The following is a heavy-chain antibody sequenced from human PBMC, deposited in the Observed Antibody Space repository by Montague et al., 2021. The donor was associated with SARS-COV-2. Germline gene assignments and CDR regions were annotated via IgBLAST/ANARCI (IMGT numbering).Heavy chain of an antibody. J-gene: IGHJ6*02. D-gene: IGHD3-10*01. V-gene: IGHV4-59*13. Sequence: SETLSLTCSVSGGSISSYYWSWIRQSPGKGLEWIGYIFHSGITDYNPSLKSRVTISVDMSKNQFSLQLNSVTAADSAVYYCARGQRSGAWRGGSRVYYYFMDVWGQGTTATVSS. CDR1: GGSISSYY. CDR2: IFHSGIT. CDR3: ARGQRSGAWRGGSRVYYYFMDV.